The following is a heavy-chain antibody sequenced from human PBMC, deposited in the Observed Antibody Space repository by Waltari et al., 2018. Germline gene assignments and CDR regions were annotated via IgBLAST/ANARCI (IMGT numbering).Heavy chain of an antibody. CDR3: ARDRRRDGYNTFAY. J-gene: IGHJ4*02. CDR1: GYTFTGYY. Sequence: QVQLVQSGAEVKKPGASVKVSCKASGYTFTGYYMHWVRQAPGQGLEWMGWINPKSGGTNDAQKFQGRVTRTRDTSISTAYMELSRLRSDDTAVYYCARDRRRDGYNTFAYWGQGTLVTVSS. CDR2: INPKSGGT. V-gene: IGHV1-2*02. D-gene: IGHD5-12*01.